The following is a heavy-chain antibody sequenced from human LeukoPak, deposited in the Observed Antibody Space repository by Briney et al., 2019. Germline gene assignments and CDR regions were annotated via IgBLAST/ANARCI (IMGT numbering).Heavy chain of an antibody. CDR2: IYTSGST. D-gene: IGHD3-3*01. V-gene: IGHV4-4*07. Sequence: SETLSLTCTVSGGSISSYYWSWIRQPAGKGLEWIGRIYTSGSTNYNPSLKSRVTMSVDTSKNQFSLKLSSVTAADTAVYYCARENYDFWSGAPHFDYWGQETLVTVSS. CDR1: GGSISSYY. J-gene: IGHJ4*02. CDR3: ARENYDFWSGAPHFDY.